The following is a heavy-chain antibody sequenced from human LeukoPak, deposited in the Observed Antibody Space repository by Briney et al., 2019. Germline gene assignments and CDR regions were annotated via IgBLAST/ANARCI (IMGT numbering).Heavy chain of an antibody. D-gene: IGHD1-1*01. CDR2: TIPIVGQI. Sequence: SVKVSCKASGGTFSRYAVSWVRQAPGQGLEWMGGTIPIVGQIKSAQKFQDRVTITADESTDTAYMELTSLRSEDTAVYYCARGVPTPTYYYYYMDVWGKGTTVTVSS. J-gene: IGHJ6*03. CDR3: ARGVPTPTYYYYYMDV. V-gene: IGHV1-69*13. CDR1: GGTFSRYA.